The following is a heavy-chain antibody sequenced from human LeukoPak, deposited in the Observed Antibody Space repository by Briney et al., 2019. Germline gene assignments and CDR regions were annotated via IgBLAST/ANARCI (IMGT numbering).Heavy chain of an antibody. CDR2: INHSGST. CDR1: SGSFSGYY. CDR3: ATPYYYDNSVYAFDI. Sequence: SETLSLTCAVFSGSFSGYYWTWIRQPPGKGLEWIGEINHSGSTNYNPSLKSRVTISVDTSKNQFSLRLSSVTAADTAVYYCATPYYYDNSVYAFDIWGQGTMVTVSS. D-gene: IGHD3-22*01. V-gene: IGHV4-34*01. J-gene: IGHJ3*02.